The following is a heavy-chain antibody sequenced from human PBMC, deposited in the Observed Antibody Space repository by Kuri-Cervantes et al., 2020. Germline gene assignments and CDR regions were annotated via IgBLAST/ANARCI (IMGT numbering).Heavy chain of an antibody. CDR2: IYHSGST. V-gene: IGHV4-38-2*02. CDR1: GYSISSGYY. Sequence: LSCTVSGYSISSGYYWGWIRQPPGKGLEWIGSIYHSGSTYYNPSLKSRVTISVDTSKNQFSLKLSSVTAADTAVYYCARRGYSYGDFDYWGQGTLVTVSS. D-gene: IGHD5-18*01. CDR3: ARRGYSYGDFDY. J-gene: IGHJ4*02.